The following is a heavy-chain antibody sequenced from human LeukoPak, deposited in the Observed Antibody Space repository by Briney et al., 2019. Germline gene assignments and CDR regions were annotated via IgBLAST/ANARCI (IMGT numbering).Heavy chain of an antibody. CDR3: ARVYQSAEYYFDY. D-gene: IGHD2-2*01. CDR1: GGSIDSYY. J-gene: IGHJ4*02. Sequence: SETLSLTCTVSGGSIDSYYWSWIRQPPGKGLEWIGYIYYTGSTEYHPPLKSRVTISLDTSKNQFYLKLTSVTAADTAVYYCARVYQSAEYYFDYWGQGNLVSVSS. V-gene: IGHV4-59*01. CDR2: IYYTGST.